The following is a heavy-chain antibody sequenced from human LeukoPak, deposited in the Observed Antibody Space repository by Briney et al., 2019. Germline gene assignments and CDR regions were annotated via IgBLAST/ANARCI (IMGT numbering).Heavy chain of an antibody. Sequence: PLETLSLTCTVSGGSISSGTYYWGWIRQPPGKGLEWIGSIYYGGSTYYSPSLKSRVTISVDTPKNQISLKLSSVTAADTAVYYCARHDIPYSGWYPGPLDYWGKGILVTVSS. D-gene: IGHD6-19*01. CDR1: GGSISSGTYY. CDR3: ARHDIPYSGWYPGPLDY. J-gene: IGHJ4*02. CDR2: IYYGGST. V-gene: IGHV4-39*01.